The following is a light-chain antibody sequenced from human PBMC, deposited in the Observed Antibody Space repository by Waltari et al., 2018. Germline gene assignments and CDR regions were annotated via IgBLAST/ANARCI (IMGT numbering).Light chain of an antibody. Sequence: SYELTQPPSVSVSPGQTARIPCPGDAFPKKKAYWDQQKSGQAPVLVIYEDSKRPSGIPERFSGSSSGTMAALTISGAQVEDEADYYCYSTDSNNNYEVFGGGTKLTVL. CDR2: EDS. J-gene: IGLJ2*01. V-gene: IGLV3-10*01. CDR3: YSTDSNNNYEV. CDR1: AFPKKK.